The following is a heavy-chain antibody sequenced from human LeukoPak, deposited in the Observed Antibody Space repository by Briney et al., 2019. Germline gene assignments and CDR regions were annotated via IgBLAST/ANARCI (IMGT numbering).Heavy chain of an antibody. V-gene: IGHV3-23*01. CDR3: VRGSRGIYDI. D-gene: IGHD1-26*01. CDR2: ITSSGDNT. J-gene: IGHJ4*02. CDR1: GFTFSIYA. Sequence: GASLRLSCAASGFTFSIYAMCGVRQAPGKGLQWVSPITSSGDNTYYADSVNGRFTISRDNTKNTLHLQVNSLRAEDTAVYYCVRGSRGIYDIRGQGTLVTVSS.